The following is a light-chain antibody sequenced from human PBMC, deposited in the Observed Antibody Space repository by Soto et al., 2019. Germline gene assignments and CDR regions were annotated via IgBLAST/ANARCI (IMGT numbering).Light chain of an antibody. CDR1: QSVSSSH. Sequence: EIVLTQSPGTLSLSPGERATLSCRASQSVSSSHLAWYQQKPGQAPRLLISGASSRATGIPDRFTGSGSGTDFTLTISSLEPEDFAVYYCQQRSNWPITFGQGTRLEIK. CDR3: QQRSNWPIT. CDR2: GAS. J-gene: IGKJ5*01. V-gene: IGKV3D-20*02.